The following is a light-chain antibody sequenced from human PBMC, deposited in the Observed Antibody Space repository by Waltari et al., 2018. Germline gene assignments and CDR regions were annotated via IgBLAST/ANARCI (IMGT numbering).Light chain of an antibody. CDR2: EAI. V-gene: IGLV2-18*02. CDR3: SSYTTSGTLI. CDR1: SRDVGTYNR. Sequence: QSALTQPPSVSGSPGQSVTISCTGTSRDVGTYNRVSWYQQPPGKAPRLLIYEAIHRPSGVPDRFSGSKSGDTASLTISELQPEDEADYYCSSYTTSGTLIFGGGTTLTVL. J-gene: IGLJ2*01.